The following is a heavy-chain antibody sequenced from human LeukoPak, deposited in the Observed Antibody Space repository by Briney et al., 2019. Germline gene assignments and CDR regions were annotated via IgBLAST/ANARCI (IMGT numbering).Heavy chain of an antibody. D-gene: IGHD6-6*01. J-gene: IGHJ5*02. V-gene: IGHV3-66*01. CDR2: IYSGGST. Sequence: GGSLRLSCAASGFTVSSNYMSWVRQVPGKGREWVSVIYSGGSTYYADSVKGRFTISRDNSKNTLYLQMNNLRAEDTAVYYCAKDQKRRQLAQGFDPWGQGTLVTVSS. CDR3: AKDQKRRQLAQGFDP. CDR1: GFTVSSNY.